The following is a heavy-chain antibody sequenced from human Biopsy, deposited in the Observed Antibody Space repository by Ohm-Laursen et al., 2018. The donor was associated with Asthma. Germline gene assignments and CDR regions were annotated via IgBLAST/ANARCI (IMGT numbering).Heavy chain of an antibody. CDR1: GGTFNTYV. D-gene: IGHD2-2*01. Sequence: PVKVSCKSLGGTFNTYVIGWVRQAPGQGLEWMGGINSVFGTTTYPQKFQDRVTITADDSTSTVYMELSSLRSEDTAVYYCARKAGSCISRTCYSLDFWGRGTLVTVSS. CDR2: INSVFGTT. J-gene: IGHJ4*02. CDR3: ARKAGSCISRTCYSLDF. V-gene: IGHV1-69*13.